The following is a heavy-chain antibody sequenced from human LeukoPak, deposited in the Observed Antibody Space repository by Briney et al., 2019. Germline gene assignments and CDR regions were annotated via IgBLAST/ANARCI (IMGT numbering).Heavy chain of an antibody. J-gene: IGHJ6*03. CDR2: IYSSGST. V-gene: IGHV4-61*02. CDR3: ARKVKGTTVLDYSYYYMDV. Sequence: PSETLSLTYTVSGGSISSGTYYWSWIRQPAGKGLEWIGRIYSSGSTNYNPSLKSRVTMSVDTSKNQFSLKLSSVTAADTAVYYCARKVKGTTVLDYSYYYMDVWGKGTTVTVSS. CDR1: GGSISSGTYY. D-gene: IGHD2-8*02.